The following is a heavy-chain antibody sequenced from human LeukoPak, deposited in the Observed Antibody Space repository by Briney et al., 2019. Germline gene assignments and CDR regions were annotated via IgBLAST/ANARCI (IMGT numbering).Heavy chain of an antibody. CDR2: TRNKANSHTT. CDR1: GFTFSDYY. V-gene: IGHV3-72*01. CDR3: VRGYNSFDI. J-gene: IGHJ3*02. Sequence: PGGSLGLSCAASGFTFSDYYMDWIRQAPGKGLEWVGRTRNKANSHTTEYAASVKGRFTISRDDSTKSMYLQMNSLKNEDTAVYFCVRGYNSFDIWGQGTMVTVSS. D-gene: IGHD5-24*01.